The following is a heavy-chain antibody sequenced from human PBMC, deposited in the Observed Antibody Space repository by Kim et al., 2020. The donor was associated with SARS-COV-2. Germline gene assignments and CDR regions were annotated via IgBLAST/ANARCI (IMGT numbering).Heavy chain of an antibody. CDR3: ARVVGAHYSFDY. V-gene: IGHV4-34*01. Sequence: NYTPSLKSRVPISVDTSKNQFSLKLSSVTAADTAVYYCARVVGAHYSFDYWGQGTLVTVSS. J-gene: IGHJ4*02. D-gene: IGHD1-26*01.